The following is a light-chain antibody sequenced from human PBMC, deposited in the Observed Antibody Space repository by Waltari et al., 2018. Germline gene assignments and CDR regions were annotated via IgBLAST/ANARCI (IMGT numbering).Light chain of an antibody. CDR1: NIGAKS. V-gene: IGLV3-21*04. J-gene: IGLJ3*02. CDR3: QVWDYDTAHLV. Sequence: SYVLTQPPSVSVAPGKTARIACGGNNIGAKSVHWYQERPGQSPVLIIYYDSIRPSGIHERFSGSNSGNTATLTISRVEAGDEADYYCQVWDYDTAHLVFGGGTTLTVV. CDR2: YDS.